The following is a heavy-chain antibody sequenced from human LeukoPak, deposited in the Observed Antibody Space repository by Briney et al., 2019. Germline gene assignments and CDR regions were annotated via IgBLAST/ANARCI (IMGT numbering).Heavy chain of an antibody. CDR2: IYTSGST. CDR3: ARESGGRRTYGLYYYYYGMDV. D-gene: IGHD6-19*01. CDR1: GGSISSYY. Sequence: SETLSLTCTVSGGSISSYYWSWIRQPAGKGLEWIGRIYTSGSTNYNPSLKSRVTMSVDTSKNQFSLKLSSVTAADTAVYHCARESGGRRTYGLYYYYYGMDVWGQGTTVTVSS. V-gene: IGHV4-4*07. J-gene: IGHJ6*02.